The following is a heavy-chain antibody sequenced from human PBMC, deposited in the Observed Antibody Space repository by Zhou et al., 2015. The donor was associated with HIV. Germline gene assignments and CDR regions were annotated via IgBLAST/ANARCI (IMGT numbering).Heavy chain of an antibody. CDR3: ARSARGRERAVCHGTS. J-gene: IGHJ4*02. CDR2: LIPILGAP. CDR1: GGGFRSYG. V-gene: IGHV1-69*01. D-gene: IGHD3-16*01. Sequence: VQLVQSGAEAKKPGSSLRVSCKVSGGGFRSYGIAWVRQAPGQGLEWMGGLIPILGAPKYAQIFQGRVTISADDASRTVHMQMNGLLSEDTAVYYCARSARGRERAVCHGTSWGQGTLVAVSS.